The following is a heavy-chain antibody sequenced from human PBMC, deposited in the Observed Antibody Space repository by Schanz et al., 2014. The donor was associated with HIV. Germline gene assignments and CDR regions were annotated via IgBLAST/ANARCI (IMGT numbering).Heavy chain of an antibody. D-gene: IGHD5-18*01. CDR2: INSDGSST. Sequence: EVQLVESGGGLVQPGGSLRLSCAASGSTFSSYWMHWVRQAPGKGLVWVSRINSDGSSTNYADSVKGRLTISRDNAKNTLYLHMNSLGAEDTALYYCAKASGNSYGTGYFDYWGQGTLVTVSS. V-gene: IGHV3-74*01. CDR1: GSTFSSYW. CDR3: AKASGNSYGTGYFDY. J-gene: IGHJ4*02.